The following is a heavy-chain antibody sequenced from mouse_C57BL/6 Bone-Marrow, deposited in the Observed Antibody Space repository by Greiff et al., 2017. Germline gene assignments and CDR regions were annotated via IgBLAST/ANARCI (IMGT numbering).Heavy chain of an antibody. CDR1: GYTITGYW. CDR3: AREVYYDYLDY. Sequence: VKLQESGAELMKPGASVKLSCKATGYTITGYWIEWVKQRTGHGLEGIGEFIPGSGSTKYNQKFKSKATFTADTSSNTAYLQLSSLTTEDSAIYYCAREVYYDYLDYWGQGTTLTVSS. V-gene: IGHV1-9*01. D-gene: IGHD2-4*01. CDR2: FIPGSGST. J-gene: IGHJ2*01.